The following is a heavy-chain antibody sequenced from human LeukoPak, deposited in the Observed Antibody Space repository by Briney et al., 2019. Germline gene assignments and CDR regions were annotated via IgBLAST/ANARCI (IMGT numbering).Heavy chain of an antibody. CDR2: INPNSGGT. CDR3: ASPRRNRKELLWFGETSHDAFDI. J-gene: IGHJ3*02. CDR1: GYTFTGYY. Sequence: ASVKVSCKASGYTFTGYYMHWVRQSPGQGLEWMGRINPNSGGTNYAQKFQGRVTMTRDTSISTAYMELSRLGSDDTAVYYCASPRRNRKELLWFGETSHDAFDIWGQGTMVTVSS. V-gene: IGHV1-2*06. D-gene: IGHD3-10*01.